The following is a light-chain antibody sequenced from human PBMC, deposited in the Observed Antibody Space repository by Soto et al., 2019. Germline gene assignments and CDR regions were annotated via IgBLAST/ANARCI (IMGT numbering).Light chain of an antibody. CDR3: QQSYSTPLT. CDR1: QSISSY. CDR2: AAS. Sequence: IQMTHSPSSLSASVWYRVTITCRASQSISSYIDSYQQKPAKDPKILLYAASSLQSGVASRFSGSGSGADFTLLISSLQPEDFATYYCQQSYSTPLTFGGGTKVDI. J-gene: IGKJ4*01. V-gene: IGKV1-39*01.